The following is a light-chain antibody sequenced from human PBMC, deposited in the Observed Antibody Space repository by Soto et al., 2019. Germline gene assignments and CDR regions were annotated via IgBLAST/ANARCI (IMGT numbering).Light chain of an antibody. J-gene: IGKJ2*01. CDR2: KAS. CDR3: QEYHSYS. Sequence: DIQMTQSPSTLSAALGDRVTITCRASQSVSSWLAWYQQKPRKAPKLLIYKASSLESGVPPRFSGSGSGTEFTLTISSLQPEDFATYYCQEYHSYSFGQGTKLELK. CDR1: QSVSSW. V-gene: IGKV1-5*03.